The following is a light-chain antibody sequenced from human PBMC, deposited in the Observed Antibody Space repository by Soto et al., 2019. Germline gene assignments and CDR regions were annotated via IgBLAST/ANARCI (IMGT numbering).Light chain of an antibody. V-gene: IGKV1-39*01. CDR1: QSISSY. Sequence: DIQMTQSPSSLSASVGDRFTITCRASQSISSYLNWYQQKPGKAPKLLIYAASSLQSGVPSRFSGSGSGTDFTLTISSLQPEDFATYYFQQSYSTPRTFGQGTKVEIK. CDR2: AAS. J-gene: IGKJ1*01. CDR3: QQSYSTPRT.